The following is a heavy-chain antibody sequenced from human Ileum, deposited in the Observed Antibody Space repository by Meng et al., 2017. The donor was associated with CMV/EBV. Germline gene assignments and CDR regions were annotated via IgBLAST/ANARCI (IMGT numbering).Heavy chain of an antibody. CDR1: GDSLSTGDYY. V-gene: IGHV4-30-4*01. CDR3: AREGGGWYFDS. Sequence: QMQLQGSGPGLVKPSQTLSLTCTVSGDSLSTGDYYWSWIRQPPGKGPEWIGYIYYSGSTLYNPSLKSPVTISLDKSKNQFSLRLRSVTAADTAVYFCAREGGGWYFDSWGQGTLVTVSS. D-gene: IGHD6-19*01. J-gene: IGHJ4*02. CDR2: IYYSGST.